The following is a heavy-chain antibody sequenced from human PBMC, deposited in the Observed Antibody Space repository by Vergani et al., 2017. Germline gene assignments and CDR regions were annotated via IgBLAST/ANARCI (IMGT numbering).Heavy chain of an antibody. CDR1: GGSISSSSYY. CDR2: IYYSGST. D-gene: IGHD6-13*01. J-gene: IGHJ4*02. V-gene: IGHV4-39*07. Sequence: QLQLQESGPGLVKPSETLSLTCTVSGGSISSSSYYWGWIRQPPGKGLEWIGSIYYSGSTYYNPSLKSRVTISVDTSKNQFSLKLSSVTAADPAVYYCARVAAVARLEFDYWGQGTLVTVSS. CDR3: ARVAAVARLEFDY.